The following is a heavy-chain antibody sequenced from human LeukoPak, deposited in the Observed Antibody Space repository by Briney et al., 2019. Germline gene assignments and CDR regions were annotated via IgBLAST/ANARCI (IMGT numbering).Heavy chain of an antibody. J-gene: IGHJ4*02. CDR1: GYSINNAHY. V-gene: IGHV4-38-2*01. CDR3: ARASVEHSIVAGDYFDY. D-gene: IGHD2-15*01. CDR2: ISQSGIA. Sequence: PPETLSLTCAVSGYSINNAHYWAWIRQPPGKGLEWIGNISQSGIASYNPSLKSRVTISLDTSKNHFSLNLRSVTAADTAVYFCARASVEHSIVAGDYFDYWGQGTLVIVSS.